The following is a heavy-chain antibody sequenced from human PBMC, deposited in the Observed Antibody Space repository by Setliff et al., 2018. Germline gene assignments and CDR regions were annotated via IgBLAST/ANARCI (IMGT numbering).Heavy chain of an antibody. CDR2: IYYSGST. CDR3: ARDLIPVTYYYDSSGYSGAFDI. CDR1: GGSISSSSYY. Sequence: SETLSLTCTVSGGSISSSSYYWGWIRQPPGKGLEWIGSIYYSGSTYYNPSLKSRVTISVDTSKSQFSLKLSSVTAADTAVYYCARDLIPVTYYYDSSGYSGAFDIWGQGTMVTVSS. J-gene: IGHJ3*02. D-gene: IGHD3-22*01. V-gene: IGHV4-39*07.